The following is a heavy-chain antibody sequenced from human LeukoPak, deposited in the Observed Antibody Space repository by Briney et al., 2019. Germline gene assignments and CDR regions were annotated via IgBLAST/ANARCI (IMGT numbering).Heavy chain of an antibody. V-gene: IGHV3-23*01. D-gene: IGHD3-3*01. J-gene: IGHJ4*02. CDR3: AKGLTIFG. CDR2: ISGNGGST. CDR1: GFTFSSYA. Sequence: GGSLRLSCAASGFTFSSYAMTWVRQAPGKGLGWVSGISGNGGSTYYADSVKGRFTISRDNSKNTLYLQMNSLRAEDTAVYYCAKGLTIFGWGQGTLVTVSS.